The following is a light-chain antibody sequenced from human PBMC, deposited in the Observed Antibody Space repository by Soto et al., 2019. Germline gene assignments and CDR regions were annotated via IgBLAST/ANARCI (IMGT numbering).Light chain of an antibody. V-gene: IGLV2-14*01. CDR1: SSDVGGYNY. J-gene: IGLJ1*01. CDR2: DVS. CDR3: SSYTSTSTLA. Sequence: QSALTQPASVSGSPGQSITISCTGTSSDVGGYNYVSWYQQHPGTAPKLMIYDVSNRPSGVSNRFSGSKSGNTASLTISGLQAEDEADYYCSSYTSTSTLAFGTGTKLTVL.